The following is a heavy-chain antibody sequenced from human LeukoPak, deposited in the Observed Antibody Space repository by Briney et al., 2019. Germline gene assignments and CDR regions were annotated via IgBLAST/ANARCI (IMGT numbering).Heavy chain of an antibody. CDR1: GFTFSTYS. Sequence: GGSLRLSCAASGFTFSTYSMNWVRQAPGKGLEWVSCISPSSTYTYYADSVKGRFTISRDNSKNTLYLQMNSLRAEDTAVYYCAKAFTVTRVYNCLDPWGQGALVTVSS. D-gene: IGHD4-17*01. J-gene: IGHJ5*02. CDR2: ISPSSTYT. CDR3: AKAFTVTRVYNCLDP. V-gene: IGHV3-21*04.